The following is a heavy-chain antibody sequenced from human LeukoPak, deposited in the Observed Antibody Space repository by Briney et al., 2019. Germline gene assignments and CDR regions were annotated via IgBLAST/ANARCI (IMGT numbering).Heavy chain of an antibody. CDR3: TRDRSRAEDD. CDR2: INQGGSDK. Sequence: TGGSLRLSCGASGFAFTNYWMGWVRQAPGKGLEWVANINQGGSDKYYVDSVKGRFTISRDNANNLLYLQMNSLRGEDTAVYYCTRDRSRAEDDWGQGTLVTVSS. CDR1: GFAFTNYW. V-gene: IGHV3-7*01. D-gene: IGHD1-14*01. J-gene: IGHJ4*02.